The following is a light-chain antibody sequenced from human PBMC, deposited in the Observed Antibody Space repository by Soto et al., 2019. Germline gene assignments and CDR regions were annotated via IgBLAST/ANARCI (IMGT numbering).Light chain of an antibody. CDR1: QSVSSSY. J-gene: IGKJ2*01. Sequence: EIVLTQSPGTLSLSPGERATLSCRASQSVSSSYLAWYQQKPGQAPRLLIYGASSRATGIPDRFGGSGSGTDFTLTISTLVPEDFAEYYCQQYGSSPRYTFGQATKLESK. CDR3: QQYGSSPRYT. CDR2: GAS. V-gene: IGKV3-20*01.